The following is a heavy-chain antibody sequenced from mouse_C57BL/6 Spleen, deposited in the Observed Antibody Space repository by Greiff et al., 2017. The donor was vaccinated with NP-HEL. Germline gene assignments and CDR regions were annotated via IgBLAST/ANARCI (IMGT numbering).Heavy chain of an antibody. CDR1: GYTFTSYW. D-gene: IGHD2-3*01. Sequence: VQLQQPGAELVKPGASVKLSCKASGYTFTSYWMHWVKQRPGQGLEWIGMIHPNSGSTNYNEKFKSKATLTVDKSSSTAYMQLSSLTSEDSEVYYCARDGYYEDCAYWGQGTLVTVSA. V-gene: IGHV1-64*01. CDR2: IHPNSGST. J-gene: IGHJ3*01. CDR3: ARDGYYEDCAY.